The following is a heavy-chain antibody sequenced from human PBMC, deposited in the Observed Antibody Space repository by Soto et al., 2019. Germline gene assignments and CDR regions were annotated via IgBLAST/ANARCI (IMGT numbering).Heavy chain of an antibody. CDR3: ARVTRFPDAFDI. J-gene: IGHJ3*02. CDR2: INHNGDS. Sequence: QVHLQQWGAGLLKPSETLSLTCGVYGGSFGTSYWAWIRQSPEKGLGRIGEINHNGDSNYNPSLKMRVTISLDMSENQFSLKLTPVAAADTAVYYCARVTRFPDAFDIWGQGTPVIVSS. V-gene: IGHV4-34*01. CDR1: GGSFGTSY.